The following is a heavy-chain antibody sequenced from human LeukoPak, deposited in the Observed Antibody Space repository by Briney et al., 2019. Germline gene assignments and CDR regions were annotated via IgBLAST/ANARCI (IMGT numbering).Heavy chain of an antibody. D-gene: IGHD6-6*01. J-gene: IGHJ4*02. Sequence: SETLSLTCTVSGGSISSSSYYWGWIRQPPGKGLEWIGSIYYSGSTYYNPSLKSRVTISVDTSKNQFSLKLSSVTAADTAVYYCARASARPCRSPYDYWGQGTLVTVSS. CDR1: GGSISSSSYY. CDR3: ARASARPCRSPYDY. V-gene: IGHV4-39*07. CDR2: IYYSGST.